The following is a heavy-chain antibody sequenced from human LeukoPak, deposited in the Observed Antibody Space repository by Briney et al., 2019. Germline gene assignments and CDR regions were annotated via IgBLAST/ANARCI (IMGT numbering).Heavy chain of an antibody. CDR3: AKGGTIFGVVIIGDYFDY. J-gene: IGHJ4*02. D-gene: IGHD3-3*01. V-gene: IGHV3-23*01. Sequence: EGSLRLSCAGSGFTFSDFWMTWVRQTPGKGLEWVSAISGSGGSTYYADSVKGRFTISRDNSKNTLYLQMNSLRAEDTAVYYCAKGGTIFGVVIIGDYFDYWGQGTLVTVSS. CDR1: GFTFSDFW. CDR2: ISGSGGST.